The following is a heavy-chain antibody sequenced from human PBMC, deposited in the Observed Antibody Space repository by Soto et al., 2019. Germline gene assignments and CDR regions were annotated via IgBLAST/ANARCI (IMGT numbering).Heavy chain of an antibody. CDR3: AHASNDYICGSYRFGWFDP. J-gene: IGHJ5*02. D-gene: IGHD3-16*02. CDR1: GFSLSTSGVG. Sequence: QITLKESGPTLVKPTQTLTLTCTFSGFSLSTSGVGVGWIRQPPGKALEWIALIYWDDDKLYSPSLKSRLTITTDTCNNHVDLTMTNMDPVDTSTYYCAHASNDYICGSYRFGWFDPWGQGTLVTVSS. CDR2: IYWDDDK. V-gene: IGHV2-5*02.